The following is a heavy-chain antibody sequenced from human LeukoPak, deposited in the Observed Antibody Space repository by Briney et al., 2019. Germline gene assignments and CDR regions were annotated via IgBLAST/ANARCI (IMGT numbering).Heavy chain of an antibody. CDR3: AKPLSAASGTDFHY. CDR2: ISGSGTTT. D-gene: IGHD6-13*01. J-gene: IGHJ4*02. CDR1: GFAFSSYA. V-gene: IGHV3-23*01. Sequence: GGSLRLSCAASGFAFSSYAMSWVRQAPGKGLDWVSAISGSGTTTYYADSVKGRFTISRDISKNTLYLQMNSLRAEDTAVYYCAKPLSAASGTDFHYWGQGTLVTVSS.